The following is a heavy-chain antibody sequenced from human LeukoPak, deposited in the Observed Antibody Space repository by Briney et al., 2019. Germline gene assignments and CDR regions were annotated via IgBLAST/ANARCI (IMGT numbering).Heavy chain of an antibody. Sequence: GGSLRLSCAASGFTFSSYWMHWVRQAPGKGLVWVSRINSDGSSTSYADSVKGRFTIFRDNAKNTLYLQMNSLRAEDTAVYYCARDPGYSSSWYNPYYYYGMDVWGQGTTVTVSS. V-gene: IGHV3-74*01. CDR3: ARDPGYSSSWYNPYYYYGMDV. CDR1: GFTFSSYW. J-gene: IGHJ6*02. D-gene: IGHD6-13*01. CDR2: INSDGSST.